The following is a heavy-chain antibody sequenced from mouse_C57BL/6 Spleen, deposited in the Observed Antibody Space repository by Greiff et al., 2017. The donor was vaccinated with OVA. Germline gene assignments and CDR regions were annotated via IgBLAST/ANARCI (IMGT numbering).Heavy chain of an antibody. CDR2: ISSGGSYT. D-gene: IGHD1-1*01. V-gene: IGHV5-6*01. CDR1: GFTFSSYG. Sequence: EVKLLESGGDLVKPGGSLKLSCAASGFTFSSYGMSWVRQTPDKRLEWVANISSGGSYTYYPDSVKGRFTISRDNAKNTLYLQMSSLKSEDKAMDYCAGHYYGSSYYFDYWGQGTTLTVSS. CDR3: AGHYYGSSYYFDY. J-gene: IGHJ2*01.